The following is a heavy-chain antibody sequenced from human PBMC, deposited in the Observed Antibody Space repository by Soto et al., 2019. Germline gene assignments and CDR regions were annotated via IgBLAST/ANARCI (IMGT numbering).Heavy chain of an antibody. Sequence: GASVKVSCKASGGTFSSYAISWVRQAPGQRLEWMGGIIPIFGTANYAQKFQGRVTITRDTSASTAYMEVSSLRSEDTAVYYCARAAYYYDSSGYYPGDYWGQGSLVTVSS. V-gene: IGHV1-69*05. CDR1: GGTFSSYA. CDR2: IIPIFGTA. CDR3: ARAAYYYDSSGYYPGDY. D-gene: IGHD3-22*01. J-gene: IGHJ4*02.